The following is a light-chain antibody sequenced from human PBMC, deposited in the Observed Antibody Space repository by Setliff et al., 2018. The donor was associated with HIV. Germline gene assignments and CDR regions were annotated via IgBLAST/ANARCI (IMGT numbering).Light chain of an antibody. CDR3: ATWDDSLNGVV. Sequence: QSVLTQPPSASGTPGQRVTISCSGSRSNIGDNIVNWYQQLPGTAPKLLIHSDNQRPSGVPDRFAGSSSDTSASLAISGLQSQDEADYYCATWDDSLNGVVFGGGTKGTVL. CDR2: SDN. V-gene: IGLV1-44*01. CDR1: RSNIGDNI. J-gene: IGLJ3*02.